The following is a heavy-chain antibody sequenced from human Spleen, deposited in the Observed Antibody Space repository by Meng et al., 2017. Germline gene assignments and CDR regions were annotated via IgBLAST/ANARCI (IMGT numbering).Heavy chain of an antibody. V-gene: IGHV4-34*01. D-gene: IGHD2-15*01. J-gene: IGHJ5*02. CDR3: ARGDCSGGSCYEGWFDP. Sequence: QVQLQQWGAGLLKPAETLSPTCAVYGGSFSGYYWSWIRQPPGKGLEWIGEINHSGSTNYNPSLKSRVTISVDRSKNQFSLRLSSVTAADTAMYFCARGDCSGGSCYEGWFDPWGQGTLVTVSS. CDR1: GGSFSGYY. CDR2: INHSGST.